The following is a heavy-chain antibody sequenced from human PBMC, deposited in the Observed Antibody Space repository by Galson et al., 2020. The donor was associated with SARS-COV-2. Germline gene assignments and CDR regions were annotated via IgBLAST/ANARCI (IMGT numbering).Heavy chain of an antibody. CDR3: AKDSGTAGVRGVKAPDY. J-gene: IGHJ4*02. Sequence: QLGESLKISCAASGFTFSSYGMHWVRQAPGKGLEWVAVISYDGSNKYYADSVKGRFTISRDNSKNTLYLQMNSLRAEDTAVYYCAKDSGTAGVRGVKAPDYWGQGTLVTVSS. V-gene: IGHV3-30*18. CDR1: GFTFSSYG. CDR2: ISYDGSNK. D-gene: IGHD3-10*01.